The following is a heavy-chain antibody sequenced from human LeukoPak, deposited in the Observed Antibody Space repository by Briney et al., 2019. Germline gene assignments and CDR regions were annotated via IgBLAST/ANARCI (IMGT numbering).Heavy chain of an antibody. CDR2: ISSSGSTI. CDR1: GFTFSDYY. V-gene: IGHV3-11*01. Sequence: GGSLRLSCAASGFTFSDYYMSWIRQAPGKGLERVSYISSSGSTIYYADSVKGRFTISRDNAKNSLYLQMNSLRAEDTALYYCAKDKAAAGNFDYWGQGTLVTVSS. D-gene: IGHD6-13*01. CDR3: AKDKAAAGNFDY. J-gene: IGHJ4*02.